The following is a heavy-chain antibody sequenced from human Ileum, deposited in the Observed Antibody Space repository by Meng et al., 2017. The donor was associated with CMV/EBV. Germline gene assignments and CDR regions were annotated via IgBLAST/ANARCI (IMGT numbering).Heavy chain of an antibody. CDR3: ARLLTLAPRPIDY. CDR1: GASISSSNW. CDR2: VYHSGST. J-gene: IGHJ4*02. V-gene: IGHV4-4*02. D-gene: IGHD6-6*01. Sequence: QVQPQESGPVLVKPSGTLSLTCAVSGASISSSNWWIWVRQPPGKGLEWIGQVYHSGSTNYNPSLKSRVTISLDKSKSQFSLNLTSVTAADTALYYCARLLTLAPRPIDYWGQGSLVTVSS.